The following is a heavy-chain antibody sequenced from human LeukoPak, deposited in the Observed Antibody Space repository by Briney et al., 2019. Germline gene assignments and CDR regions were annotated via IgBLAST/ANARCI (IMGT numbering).Heavy chain of an antibody. D-gene: IGHD3-10*01. CDR2: IIPIFGTA. CDR1: GYTFTGYY. V-gene: IGHV1-69*06. J-gene: IGHJ6*03. CDR3: ASLPRYGSGSYGAGYMDV. Sequence: SVKVSCKASGYTFTGYYMQWVRQAPGQGLEWMGGIIPIFGTANYAQKFQGRVTITADKSTSTAYMELSSLRSEDTAVYYCASLPRYGSGSYGAGYMDVWGKGTTVTVSS.